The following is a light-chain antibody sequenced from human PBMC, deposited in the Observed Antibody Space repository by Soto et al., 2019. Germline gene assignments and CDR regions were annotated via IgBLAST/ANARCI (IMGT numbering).Light chain of an antibody. CDR1: QGISNW. CDR3: QQTTSFPLT. CDR2: AAS. Sequence: DIQMTQSPSFVAASVGDRVTITCRASQGISNWLAWYQQKPGRAPKLLSQAASSLESGVPSRFSGSGSGTDFALTISSLQPENFATYYCQQTTSFPLTVGGGTKVEIK. J-gene: IGKJ4*01. V-gene: IGKV1-12*01.